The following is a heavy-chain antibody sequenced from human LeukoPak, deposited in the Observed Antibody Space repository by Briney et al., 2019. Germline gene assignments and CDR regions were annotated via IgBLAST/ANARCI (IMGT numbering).Heavy chain of an antibody. D-gene: IGHD6-6*01. CDR1: GYTFTGYY. CDR2: INPNSGGT. CDR3: ARDRCIAAHQVGDY. J-gene: IGHJ4*02. Sequence: ASVKVSCKASGYTFTGYYMHWVRQAPGQGLEWMGWINPNSGGTNYAQKFQGRVTMTRDTSISTAYMELSRLRSDDTAVYYCARDRCIAAHQVGDYWGQGTLVTVSS. V-gene: IGHV1-2*02.